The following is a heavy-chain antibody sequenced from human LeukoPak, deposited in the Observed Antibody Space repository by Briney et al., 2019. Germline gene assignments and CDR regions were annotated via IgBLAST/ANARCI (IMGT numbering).Heavy chain of an antibody. Sequence: GGSLRLSCAASGFTFSSYSMNWVRQAPGKGLEWVSSISSSSSYIYYAGSVKGRFTISRDNAKNSLYLQMNSLRAEDTAVYYCARDLGGFMDVWGQGTTVTVSS. CDR3: ARDLGGFMDV. V-gene: IGHV3-21*01. CDR1: GFTFSSYS. J-gene: IGHJ6*02. CDR2: ISSSSSYI. D-gene: IGHD4-23*01.